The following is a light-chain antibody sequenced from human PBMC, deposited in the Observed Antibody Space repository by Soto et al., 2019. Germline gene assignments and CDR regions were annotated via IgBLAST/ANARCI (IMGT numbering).Light chain of an antibody. J-gene: IGLJ1*01. V-gene: IGLV2-8*01. CDR2: EVS. CDR3: CSYAGSNNFV. CDR1: SSDIGAYIY. Sequence: QSVLTQPPSASGSPGQSVTISCTGTSSDIGAYIYVSWYQQHPGKAPKLMISEVSRRPSGVPERFSGSKSGNTASLTVSGLQAEDEAHYYCCSYAGSNNFVFGTGTKVNV.